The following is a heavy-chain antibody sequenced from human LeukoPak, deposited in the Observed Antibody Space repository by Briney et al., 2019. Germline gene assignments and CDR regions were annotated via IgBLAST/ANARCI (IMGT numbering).Heavy chain of an antibody. CDR2: ISGSGGST. CDR1: GFTFSSYA. V-gene: IGHV3-23*01. CDR3: AKQHIVVVVAAISY. Sequence: GGSLRLSCAASGFTFSSYAMSWVRQAPGKGLEWVSAISGSGGSTYYADSVKGRFTISRDNSKNTLYLQMNSLGAEDTAVYYCAKQHIVVVVAAISYWGQGTLVTVSS. J-gene: IGHJ4*02. D-gene: IGHD2-15*01.